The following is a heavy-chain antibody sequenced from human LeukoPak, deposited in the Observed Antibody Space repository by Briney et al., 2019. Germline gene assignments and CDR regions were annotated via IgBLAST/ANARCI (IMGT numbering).Heavy chain of an antibody. J-gene: IGHJ5*02. D-gene: IGHD3-3*01. CDR1: GFTFSSYG. V-gene: IGHV3-30*03. CDR3: ARDPLFEVVIIRAPRFDP. Sequence: GGSLRLSCAASGFTFSSYGMHWVRQAPGKGLEWVAVISYDGSNKYYADSMKGRFTISRDNSKNTLYLQMNSLRAEDTAVYYCARDPLFEVVIIRAPRFDPWGQGTLVTVSS. CDR2: ISYDGSNK.